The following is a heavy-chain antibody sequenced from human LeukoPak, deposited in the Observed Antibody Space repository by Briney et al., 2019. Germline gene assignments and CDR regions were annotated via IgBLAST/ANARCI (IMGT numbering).Heavy chain of an antibody. CDR2: ISAYNGNT. D-gene: IGHD1-26*01. Sequence: APVKVSCKASGYTFTSYGISLVRQAPGQGLEWMGWISAYNGNTNYAQTLQGRVTMTTDTSTSTAYMELRSLRSDDTAVYYCARDSERRAWELRSSDYWGQGTLVAVSS. CDR3: ARDSERRAWELRSSDY. V-gene: IGHV1-18*01. CDR1: GYTFTSYG. J-gene: IGHJ4*02.